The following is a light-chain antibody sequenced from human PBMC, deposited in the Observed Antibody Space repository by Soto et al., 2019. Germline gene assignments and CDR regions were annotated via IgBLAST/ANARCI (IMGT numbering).Light chain of an antibody. J-gene: IGKJ5*01. V-gene: IGKV3-20*01. CDR1: ESVGDY. CDR3: QQSLPSPAIT. Sequence: EIVLTQSPGALSLSPGERATLSCWASESVGDYLAWYQQKPGQAPKLLIYGATKRTSGTPDRFSGTGSETAFTHSISRLELGDFAVYSCQQSLPSPAITFGQGTRLEIK. CDR2: GAT.